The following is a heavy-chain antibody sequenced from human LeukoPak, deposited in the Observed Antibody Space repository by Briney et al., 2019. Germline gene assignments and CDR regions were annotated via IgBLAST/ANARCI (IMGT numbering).Heavy chain of an antibody. CDR3: ARDRDWGCSYCSY. Sequence: PGRSLRLSCAGSGFTFSSYGMHWVRQAPGKGLEWVAVIWFDGSNKYYADSVKGRFTISRDNSKNTLYLQMNSLRAEDTAVYYCARDRDWGCSYCSYWGQGTLVTVSS. J-gene: IGHJ4*02. CDR2: IWFDGSNK. CDR1: GFTFSSYG. D-gene: IGHD7-27*01. V-gene: IGHV3-33*01.